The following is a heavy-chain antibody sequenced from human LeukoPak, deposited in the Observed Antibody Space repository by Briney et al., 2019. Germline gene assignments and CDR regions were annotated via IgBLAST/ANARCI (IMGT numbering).Heavy chain of an antibody. CDR2: INHSGST. Sequence: SETLSLTCAVYGGSFSGYYWSWIRQPPGKGLEWIGEINHSGSTNYNPSLKSRVTISVDTSKNQFSLKLSSVTAADTAVYYCVRILEYYYGSGSYIDYWGQGTLVTVSS. CDR3: VRILEYYYGSGSYIDY. J-gene: IGHJ4*02. CDR1: GGSFSGYY. V-gene: IGHV4-34*01. D-gene: IGHD3-10*01.